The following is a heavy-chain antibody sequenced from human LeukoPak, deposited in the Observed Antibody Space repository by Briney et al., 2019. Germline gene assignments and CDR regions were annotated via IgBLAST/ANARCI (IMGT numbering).Heavy chain of an antibody. V-gene: IGHV4-59*01. CDR1: GDSITNYY. CDR2: IHHSGSA. CDR3: ARARRVAARGLYFDF. Sequence: PSETLSLTCTVSGDSITNYYWSWIRHSPGKGLESIGFIHHSGSANYNPSLKSRVTMSVDTSKNQFSLKMSSVTAADTAVYHCARARRVAARGLYFDFWGQGALVTVSS. D-gene: IGHD3-10*01. J-gene: IGHJ4*02.